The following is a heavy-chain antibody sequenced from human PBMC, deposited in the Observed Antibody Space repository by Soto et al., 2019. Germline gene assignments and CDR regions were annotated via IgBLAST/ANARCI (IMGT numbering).Heavy chain of an antibody. D-gene: IGHD1-26*01. J-gene: IGHJ5*02. V-gene: IGHV3-33*01. CDR3: ARSSGSYFAAFYDA. CDR2: IWDDGGNK. Sequence: QAQLEESGGGVVQPGTSLRLSCAASAFSFSSSGMHWVRQAPGKGLEWVAAIWDDGGNKYYADSVKGRFTISRDNSKNTLFLQMNSLRAEDTALYYCARSSGSYFAAFYDAWGPGILVSVSS. CDR1: AFSFSSSG.